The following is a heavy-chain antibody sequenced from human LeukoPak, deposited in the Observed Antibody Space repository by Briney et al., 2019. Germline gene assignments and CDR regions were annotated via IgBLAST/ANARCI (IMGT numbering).Heavy chain of an antibody. Sequence: ASVKVSCKASGYTFTSYGISWVRQAPGQGLEWMGWISAYNGNTNYAQKLQGRVTMTTDTSTSTAYMELRSLRSDDTAVYYCARGLNGLRYSDWSPLYGMDVWGQGTTVTVSS. J-gene: IGHJ6*02. V-gene: IGHV1-18*01. D-gene: IGHD3-9*01. CDR2: ISAYNGNT. CDR1: GYTFTSYG. CDR3: ARGLNGLRYSDWSPLYGMDV.